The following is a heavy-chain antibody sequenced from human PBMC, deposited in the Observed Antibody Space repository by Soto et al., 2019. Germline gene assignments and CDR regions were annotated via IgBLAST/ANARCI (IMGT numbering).Heavy chain of an antibody. J-gene: IGHJ4*02. CDR3: SRGTYYPQSSGLHADY. CDR1: GFMFNDYA. Sequence: LSCATSGFMFNDYAMYWVRQAPGQGLEWVAMISSDGNHQFYVDNVRGRFTVSRDNSKNTLNLQMNSLRPEDTAVYYCSRGTYYPQSSGLHADYWGPGTVVTVSS. V-gene: IGHV3-30*03. CDR2: ISSDGNHQ. D-gene: IGHD3-22*01.